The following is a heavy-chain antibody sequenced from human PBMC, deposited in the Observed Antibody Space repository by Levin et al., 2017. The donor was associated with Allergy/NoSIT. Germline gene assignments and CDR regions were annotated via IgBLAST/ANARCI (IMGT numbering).Heavy chain of an antibody. D-gene: IGHD2/OR15-2a*01. Sequence: SGGSLRLSCAASGFIFSDYYMSWIRQAPGKGLEWVSYISSSSTSYTNYADSVKGRFTISRDNAKNSLYLQMNSLRAEDTAVYYCARIIDGLARAIDYWGQGTLVTVSS. CDR2: ISSSSTSYT. V-gene: IGHV3-11*03. CDR1: GFIFSDYY. J-gene: IGHJ4*02. CDR3: ARIIDGLARAIDY.